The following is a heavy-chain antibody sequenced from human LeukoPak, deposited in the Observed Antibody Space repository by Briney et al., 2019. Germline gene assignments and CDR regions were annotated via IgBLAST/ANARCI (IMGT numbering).Heavy chain of an antibody. J-gene: IGHJ6*03. D-gene: IGHD3-10*01. CDR3: ARDAPPYFYFMDV. V-gene: IGHV4-59*12. CDR1: GGSISDYY. Sequence: PSETLSLTCTVSGGSISDYYWSWLRQPPGKGLEWIGYIRYIGTTNYNPSLKSRVTISVDTSKMQFSLKLTSVTAADTAVYYCARDAPPYFYFMDVWGKGATVTVSS. CDR2: IRYIGTT.